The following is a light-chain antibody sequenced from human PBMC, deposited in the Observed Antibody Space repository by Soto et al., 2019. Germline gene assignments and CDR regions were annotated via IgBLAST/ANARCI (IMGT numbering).Light chain of an antibody. V-gene: IGKV3-15*01. CDR2: GAS. J-gene: IGKJ1*01. CDR3: QQYNNWLTWT. Sequence: EIVMTQSAATVSVSPGERATLSCRASQSVSSNLVWYQQKPGQAPRLLIYGASTRATGIPARFSGSGSGTEFTLTISSLQSEDFAVYYCQQYNNWLTWTFGQGTKV. CDR1: QSVSSN.